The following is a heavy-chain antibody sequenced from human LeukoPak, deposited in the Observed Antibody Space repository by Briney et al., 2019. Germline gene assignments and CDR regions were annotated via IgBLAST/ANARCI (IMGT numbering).Heavy chain of an antibody. CDR3: ARDKGFGGSSFDY. CDR1: GFSFSTFW. D-gene: IGHD3-10*01. J-gene: IGHJ4*02. CDR2: IKHDGSVK. V-gene: IGHV3-7*01. Sequence: GGSLRLSCTASGFSFSTFWMNWVRQAPGKGLEWVANIKHDGSVKYYVDSVKGRFTISRDNAMQSLYLQMNSLRAEDTAVYYCARDKGFGGSSFDYWGQGTLVTVSS.